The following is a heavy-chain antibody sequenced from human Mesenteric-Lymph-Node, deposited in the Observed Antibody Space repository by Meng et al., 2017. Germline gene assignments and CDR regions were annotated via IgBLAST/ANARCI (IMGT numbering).Heavy chain of an antibody. V-gene: IGHV3-21*04. CDR3: TMYTHGHI. CDR2: ISSSSSYI. D-gene: IGHD3-10*02. J-gene: IGHJ3*02. CDR1: GFTFSSYS. Sequence: GESLKISCAASGFTFSSYSMNWVRQAPGKGLEWVSSISSSSSYIYYADSVKGRFTISRDDSKNTAYLQMNSLITEDTALYYCTMYTHGHIWGQGTMVTVSS.